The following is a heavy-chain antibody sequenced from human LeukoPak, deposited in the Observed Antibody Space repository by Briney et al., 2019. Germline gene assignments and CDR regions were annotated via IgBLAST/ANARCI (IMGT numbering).Heavy chain of an antibody. CDR3: ARVVLRHCSSTSCYRAGRFDY. Sequence: SETLSLTCAVYGGSFSGYYWSWIRQPPGKGLEWIGEINHSGSTNYNPSLKSRVTISVDTSKNQFSLKLSSVTAADTAVYYCARVVLRHCSSTSCYRAGRFDYWGQGTLVTVSS. J-gene: IGHJ4*02. CDR1: GGSFSGYY. V-gene: IGHV4-34*01. CDR2: INHSGST. D-gene: IGHD2-2*01.